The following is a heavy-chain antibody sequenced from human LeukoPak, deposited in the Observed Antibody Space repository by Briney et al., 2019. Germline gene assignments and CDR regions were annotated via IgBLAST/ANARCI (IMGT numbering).Heavy chain of an antibody. CDR2: IIPILGIA. D-gene: IGHD3-9*01. CDR1: GYIFTNYG. Sequence: SVKVSCKASGYIFTNYGITWVRQAPGQGLEWMGRIIPILGIANCAQKFQGRVTITADKSTSTAYMELSSLRSEDTAVYYCASSPYTYYDILTGYFDYWGQGTLVTVSS. CDR3: ASSPYTYYDILTGYFDY. J-gene: IGHJ4*02. V-gene: IGHV1-69*04.